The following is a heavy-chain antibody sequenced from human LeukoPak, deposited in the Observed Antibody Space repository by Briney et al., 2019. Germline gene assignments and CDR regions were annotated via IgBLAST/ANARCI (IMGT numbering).Heavy chain of an antibody. Sequence: GGSLRLSCAASGFTFSSYGMHRVRQAPGKGLEWVSAISGSGGSTYYADSVKGRFTISRDNSKNTLYLQMNSLRAEDTAVYYCAKGDVEMATNYWGQGTLVTVSS. CDR3: AKGDVEMATNY. J-gene: IGHJ4*02. CDR1: GFTFSSYG. D-gene: IGHD5-24*01. CDR2: ISGSGGST. V-gene: IGHV3-23*01.